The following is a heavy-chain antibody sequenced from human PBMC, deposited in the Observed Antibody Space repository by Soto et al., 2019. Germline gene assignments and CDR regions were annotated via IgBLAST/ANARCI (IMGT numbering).Heavy chain of an antibody. CDR3: AKDFRAAGYSHGSFDY. CDR1: GFTFSSYA. CDR2: ISGSGGST. Sequence: GGSLRLSCAASGFTFSSYALTWVRQAPGKGLEWVSTISGSGGSTYYADSVKGRFTISRGNSKNTLYLQMNSLRAEDTAVYYCAKDFRAAGYSHGSFDYWGQGTLVTVSS. V-gene: IGHV3-23*01. J-gene: IGHJ4*02. D-gene: IGHD5-18*01.